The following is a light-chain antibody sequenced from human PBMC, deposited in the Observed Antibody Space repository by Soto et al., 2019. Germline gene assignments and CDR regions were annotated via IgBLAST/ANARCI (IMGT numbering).Light chain of an antibody. CDR3: QQANSFPIT. Sequence: DIHMNQSPSSLSASLGDSITLACRASQSISSYLTWYQQKPGKAPKXXSYAASSWQSGVPSRFRGSGSGTDFTLTISSLKPEDFATYYCQQANSFPITFGQGTRLEIK. CDR2: AAS. J-gene: IGKJ5*01. CDR1: QSISSY. V-gene: IGKV1-39*01.